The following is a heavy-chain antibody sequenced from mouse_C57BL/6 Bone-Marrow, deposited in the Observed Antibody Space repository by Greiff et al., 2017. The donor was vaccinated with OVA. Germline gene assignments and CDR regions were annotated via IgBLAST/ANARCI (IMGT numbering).Heavy chain of an antibody. Sequence: EVQLQQSGPELVKPGASVKIPCKASGYTFTDYNMDWVKQSHGKSLEWIGDINPNNGGTIYNQKFKGKATLTVDKSSSTAYMELRSLTSEDTAVYYCARIPYDYPYYFDYWGQGTTLTVSS. D-gene: IGHD2-4*01. V-gene: IGHV1-18*01. J-gene: IGHJ2*01. CDR1: GYTFTDYN. CDR3: ARIPYDYPYYFDY. CDR2: INPNNGGT.